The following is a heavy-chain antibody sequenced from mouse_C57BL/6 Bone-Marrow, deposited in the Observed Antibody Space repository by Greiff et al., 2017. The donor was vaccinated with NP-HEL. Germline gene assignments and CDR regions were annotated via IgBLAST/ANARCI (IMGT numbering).Heavy chain of an antibody. Sequence: QVQLQQSGPELVKPGASVKISCKASGYSFTSYYIHWVKQRPGQGLEWIGWIYPGSGNTKYNEKFKGKATLTADTSSSTAYMQLSSLTSEDSAVYYCARSGLTGVDWYFDVWGTGTTVTVSS. D-gene: IGHD4-1*01. CDR3: ARSGLTGVDWYFDV. J-gene: IGHJ1*03. CDR2: IYPGSGNT. CDR1: GYSFTSYY. V-gene: IGHV1-66*01.